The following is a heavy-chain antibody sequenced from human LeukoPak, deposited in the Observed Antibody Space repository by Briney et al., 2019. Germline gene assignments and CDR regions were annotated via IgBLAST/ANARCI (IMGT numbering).Heavy chain of an antibody. CDR2: IRCDGSSK. CDR3: AKDLNYYDSSGYYYLGSYFDY. D-gene: IGHD3-22*01. V-gene: IGHV3-30*02. CDR1: GFTFSNYG. J-gene: IGHJ4*02. Sequence: PGGSLRLSCAASGFTFSNYGLHWVRQAPGKGLEWVAFIRCDGSSKYYPDSVKGRFTISRDNSKNTLYLQMNSLRAEDTAVYYCAKDLNYYDSSGYYYLGSYFDYWGQGTLVTVSS.